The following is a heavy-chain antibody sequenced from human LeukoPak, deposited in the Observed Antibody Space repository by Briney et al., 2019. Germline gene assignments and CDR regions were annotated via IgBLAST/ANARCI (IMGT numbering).Heavy chain of an antibody. V-gene: IGHV1-46*01. D-gene: IGHD3-22*01. CDR2: INPSGGST. CDR1: GYTFTSYY. J-gene: IGHJ4*02. CDR3: ARDMGPYDSRGYYNDY. Sequence: ASVKVSCKASGYTFTSYYMHWVRQAPGQGLEWMGIINPSGGSTSYAQKFQGRVTMTRDTSTSTVYMELSSLRSEDTAVYYCARDMGPYDSRGYYNDYWGQGTLVTVSS.